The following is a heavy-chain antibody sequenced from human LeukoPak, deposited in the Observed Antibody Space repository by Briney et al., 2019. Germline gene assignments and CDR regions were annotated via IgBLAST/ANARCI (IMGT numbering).Heavy chain of an antibody. V-gene: IGHV4-34*01. D-gene: IGHD6-19*01. CDR2: IYHSGST. CDR3: ARGGKQWLVRRNWFDP. Sequence: SETLSLTCAVYGGSFSGYYWSWLRQPPGKGLEWIGEIYHSGSTNYNPSLKSRVTISVDKSKNQFSLKLSSVTAADTAVYYCARGGKQWLVRRNWFDPWGQGTLVTVSS. CDR1: GGSFSGYY. J-gene: IGHJ5*02.